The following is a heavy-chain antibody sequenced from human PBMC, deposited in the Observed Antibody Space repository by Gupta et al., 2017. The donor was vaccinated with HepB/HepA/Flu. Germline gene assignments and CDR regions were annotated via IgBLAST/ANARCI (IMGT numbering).Heavy chain of an antibody. CDR2: LRASGGGT. J-gene: IGHJ4*02. CDR3: AKGYYYEISAYLNFDY. V-gene: IGHV3-23*01. Sequence: EVQLLESGGGLVQSGGSLRLSCAASGFTFSSYAMSWVRQAPGKGLDWVSSLRASGGGTYYADSVRGRFTISRDNSKNTLDLQMNSLRAEDTAVYYCAKGYYYEISAYLNFDYWGQGTLVTVSS. D-gene: IGHD3-22*01. CDR1: GFTFSSYA.